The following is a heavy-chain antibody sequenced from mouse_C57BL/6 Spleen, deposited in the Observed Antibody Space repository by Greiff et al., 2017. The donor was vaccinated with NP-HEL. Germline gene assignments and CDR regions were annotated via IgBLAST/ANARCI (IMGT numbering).Heavy chain of an antibody. CDR3: ARGNYGDYAMDY. J-gene: IGHJ4*01. D-gene: IGHD2-1*01. CDR2: IYPRSGNT. CDR1: GYTFTSYG. V-gene: IGHV1-81*01. Sequence: VNVVESGAELARPGASVKLSCKASGYTFTSYGISWVKQRTGQGLEWIGEIYPRSGNTYYNEKFKGKATLTADKSSSTAYMELRSLTSEDSAVYFCARGNYGDYAMDYWGQGTSVTVSS.